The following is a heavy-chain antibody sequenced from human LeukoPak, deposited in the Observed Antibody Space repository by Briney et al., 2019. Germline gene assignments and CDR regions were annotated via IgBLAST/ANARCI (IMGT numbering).Heavy chain of an antibody. V-gene: IGHV3-7*01. CDR2: IKQDGSEK. CDR3: ARIQRRGYCSSTSCPAGGDFDY. D-gene: IGHD2-2*03. J-gene: IGHJ4*02. CDR1: GFTFSSYW. Sequence: PGGSLRLSCAASGFTFSSYWMSWGRQAPGKGLEWVANIKQDGSEKYYVDSVKGRFTISRDNAKNSLYLQMNSLRAEDTAVYYCARIQRRGYCSSTSCPAGGDFDYWGQGTLVTVSS.